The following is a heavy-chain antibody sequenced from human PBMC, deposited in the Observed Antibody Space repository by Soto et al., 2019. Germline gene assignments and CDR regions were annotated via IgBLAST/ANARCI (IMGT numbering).Heavy chain of an antibody. D-gene: IGHD6-6*01. CDR2: ISWNSGSI. J-gene: IGHJ6*02. V-gene: IGHV3-9*01. Sequence: PGGSLRLSXAASGFTFDDYAMHWVRQAPGKGLEWVSGISWNSGSIGYADSVKGRFTISRDNAKNSLYLQMNSLRAEDTALYYCAKVPGLGYYYGMDVWGQGTTVTVSS. CDR1: GFTFDDYA. CDR3: AKVPGLGYYYGMDV.